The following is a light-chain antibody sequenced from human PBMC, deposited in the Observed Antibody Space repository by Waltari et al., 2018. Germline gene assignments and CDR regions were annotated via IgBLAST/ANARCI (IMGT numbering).Light chain of an antibody. CDR2: GAS. Sequence: EIVMTQSPASLSLSPGERVTLSCRASQSVTTNLAWYQQKPGQAPRLLIYGASTRAAGIPARFSGSGSGTEFTLTISGLQSEDFAFYYCQQYNDWPPWTFGQGTKVENK. CDR1: QSVTTN. CDR3: QQYNDWPPWT. J-gene: IGKJ1*01. V-gene: IGKV3-15*01.